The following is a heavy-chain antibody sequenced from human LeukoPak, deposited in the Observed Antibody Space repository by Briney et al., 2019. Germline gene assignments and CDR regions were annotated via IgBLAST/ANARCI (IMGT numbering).Heavy chain of an antibody. D-gene: IGHD2-8*01. CDR2: INNDGSDT. Sequence: GGSLRLSCAASGFTFSTHWMHWVRQAPGKGLVWVSRINNDGSDTIYADSVKGRFTMSRDNAKNTLYLQMNSPRAEDMAVYYCARDGPYASPLDYWGQGTLVTVSS. J-gene: IGHJ4*02. CDR1: GFTFSTHW. V-gene: IGHV3-74*01. CDR3: ARDGPYASPLDY.